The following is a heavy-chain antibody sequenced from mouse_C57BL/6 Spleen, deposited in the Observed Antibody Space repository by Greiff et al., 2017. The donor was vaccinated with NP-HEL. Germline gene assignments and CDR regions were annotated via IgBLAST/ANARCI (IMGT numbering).Heavy chain of an antibody. J-gene: IGHJ2*01. CDR2: INPGSGGT. CDR3: ARWGYYGYDKGFDY. CDR1: GYAFTNYL. D-gene: IGHD2-2*01. Sequence: QVHVKQSGAELVRPGTSVKVSCKASGYAFTNYLIEWVKQRPGQGLEWIGVINPGSGGTNYNEKFKGKATLTADKSSSTAYMQLSSLTSEDSAVYFCARWGYYGYDKGFDYWGQGTTLTVSS. V-gene: IGHV1-54*01.